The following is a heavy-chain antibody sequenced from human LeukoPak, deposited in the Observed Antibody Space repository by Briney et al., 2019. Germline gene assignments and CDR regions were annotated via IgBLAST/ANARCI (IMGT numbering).Heavy chain of an antibody. J-gene: IGHJ6*03. CDR1: GFTFSNYW. V-gene: IGHV3-7*01. CDR2: IKGDGSEK. D-gene: IGHD6-19*01. Sequence: GGSLRLSCAASGFTFSNYWMSWVRQTPGKGLEGVVNIKGDGSEKYYVDSVEGRFTISRDNAKNSLYLQMNSLRVEDTAVYYCARASSGLYPEYFYYYYMDVWGKGTTVTVSS. CDR3: ARASSGLYPEYFYYYYMDV.